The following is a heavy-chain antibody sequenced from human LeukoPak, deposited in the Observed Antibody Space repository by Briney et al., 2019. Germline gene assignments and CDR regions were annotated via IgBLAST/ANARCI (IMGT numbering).Heavy chain of an antibody. V-gene: IGHV3-30*03. CDR3: AISSGYMNY. CDR1: GFTFSSYG. CDR2: ISYDGSNK. Sequence: GGSLRLSCAASGFTFSSYGMHWVRQAPGKGLEWVAGISYDGSNKYYADSVKGRFTISRDNSKNTLYLQMNSLRAEDTAVYYCAISSGYMNYWGQGTLVTVSS. D-gene: IGHD3-22*01. J-gene: IGHJ4*02.